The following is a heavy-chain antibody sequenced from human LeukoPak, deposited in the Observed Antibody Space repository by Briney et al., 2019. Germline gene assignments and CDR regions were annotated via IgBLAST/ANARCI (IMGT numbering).Heavy chain of an antibody. Sequence: GTSLRLSCAGSGFRFSTYGMHWVPQAPGKGLGGRGYVWFDGSNSDYVDPVKGRFTISRDNSKNTVFLQMNSLRAEDTAVYHCARFAGSDYTGSFDLWGQGTPVTVSS. D-gene: IGHD3-10*01. CDR2: VWFDGSNS. V-gene: IGHV3-33*01. J-gene: IGHJ4*02. CDR3: ARFAGSDYTGSFDL. CDR1: GFRFSTYG.